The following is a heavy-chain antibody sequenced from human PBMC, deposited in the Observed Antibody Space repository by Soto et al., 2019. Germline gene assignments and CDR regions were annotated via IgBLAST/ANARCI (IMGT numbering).Heavy chain of an antibody. Sequence: GASVKVSCKASGGTFSSYAISWVRQAPGQGLEWMGGIIPIFGTANYAQKFQGRVTITADESTSTAYMELSSLRSEDTAVYYCASLLGYYYDSSGKALDVWGQGTTVTV. CDR2: IIPIFGTA. CDR1: GGTFSSYA. J-gene: IGHJ6*02. D-gene: IGHD3-22*01. CDR3: ASLLGYYYDSSGKALDV. V-gene: IGHV1-69*13.